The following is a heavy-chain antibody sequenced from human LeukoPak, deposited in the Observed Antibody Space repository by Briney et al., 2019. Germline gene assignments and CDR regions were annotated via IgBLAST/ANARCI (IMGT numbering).Heavy chain of an antibody. CDR2: IWYDGSNK. CDR1: GFTFSSYG. Sequence: GGSLRLSCAASGFTFSSYGMHWVRQAPGKGLEWVAVIWYDGSNKDYADSVKGRFTISRDNSKNTLYLQMNSLRAEDTAVYYCAKPADYYGSGSYYNDGYYYMDVWGKGTTVAVSS. CDR3: AKPADYYGSGSYYNDGYYYMDV. D-gene: IGHD3-10*01. V-gene: IGHV3-33*06. J-gene: IGHJ6*03.